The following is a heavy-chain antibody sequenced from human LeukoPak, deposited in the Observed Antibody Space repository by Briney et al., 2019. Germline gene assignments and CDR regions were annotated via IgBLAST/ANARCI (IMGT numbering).Heavy chain of an antibody. D-gene: IGHD1-26*01. J-gene: IGHJ4*02. V-gene: IGHV3-74*01. CDR2: INSDGSIT. CDR1: GFTFSSYW. CDR3: ARDRNTGSSYENLFEY. Sequence: GESLKISCKGSGFTFSSYWMHWVRQAPGKGLVWVSRINSDGSITSYADSVKGRFTISRDNAKNTLYLQLNSLRAEDTSVYYCARDRNTGSSYENLFEYWGQGSLVSVSS.